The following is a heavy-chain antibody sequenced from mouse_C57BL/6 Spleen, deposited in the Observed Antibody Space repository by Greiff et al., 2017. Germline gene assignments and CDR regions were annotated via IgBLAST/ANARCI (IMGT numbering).Heavy chain of an antibody. D-gene: IGHD2-3*01. V-gene: IGHV6-6*01. Sequence: EVQRVESGGGLVQPGGSMKLSCAASGFTFSDAWMDWVRQSPEKGLEWVAEIRNKANNHATYYAESVKGRFTISRDDSKSSVYLQMNSLRAEDTGIYYCTVRAGVTFDYWGQGTTLTVSS. CDR3: TVRAGVTFDY. J-gene: IGHJ2*01. CDR2: IRNKANNHAT. CDR1: GFTFSDAW.